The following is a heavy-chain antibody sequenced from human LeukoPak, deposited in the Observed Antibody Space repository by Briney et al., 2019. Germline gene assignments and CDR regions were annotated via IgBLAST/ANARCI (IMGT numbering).Heavy chain of an antibody. CDR2: VYSTGTT. V-gene: IGHV4-4*07. Sequence: ASETLSLTCTVSGGSINNYYWSCIRQPAGKGLEWIGRVYSTGTTYYSPSLKSRLTMSVDKSKNQFSLKLSSVTAADTAVYYCARKGNGVFDIGAKGKMVTVSS. CDR1: GGSINNYY. J-gene: IGHJ3*02. CDR3: ARKGNGVFDI. D-gene: IGHD1-1*01.